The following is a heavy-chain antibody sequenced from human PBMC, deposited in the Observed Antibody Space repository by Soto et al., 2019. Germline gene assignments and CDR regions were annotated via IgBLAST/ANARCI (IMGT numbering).Heavy chain of an antibody. CDR2: INPSGGGT. D-gene: IGHD1-1*01. Sequence: QVQLVQSGAEVKKPGASVKVSCKASGFTFTNYYIHWVRQAPGQGLEWMGLINPSGGGTFYAQKFQGRVTVTRDTSTCTVYMELSNLRSEDTAVYFCARDSGDTTLRQWGRSFHYWGQGTLVTVSS. J-gene: IGHJ4*02. CDR3: ARDSGDTTLRQWGRSFHY. V-gene: IGHV1-46*01. CDR1: GFTFTNYY.